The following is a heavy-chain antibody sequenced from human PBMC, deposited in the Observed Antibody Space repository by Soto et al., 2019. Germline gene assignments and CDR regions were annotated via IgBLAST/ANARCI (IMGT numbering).Heavy chain of an antibody. Sequence: QVQLVESGGGVVQPGRSLRLSCAASGFTFSSYGMHWVRQAPGKGLEWVAVIWYDGSNKYYADSVKGRFTISRDNSKNTLYLQMNSLRAEDTAVYYCARASLYDGSTGPYFDYWGQGTLVTVSS. V-gene: IGHV3-33*01. CDR3: ARASLYDGSTGPYFDY. D-gene: IGHD6-13*01. CDR2: IWYDGSNK. CDR1: GFTFSSYG. J-gene: IGHJ4*02.